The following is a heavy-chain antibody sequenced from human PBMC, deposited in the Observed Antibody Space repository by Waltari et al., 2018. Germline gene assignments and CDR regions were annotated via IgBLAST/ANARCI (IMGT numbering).Heavy chain of an antibody. V-gene: IGHV1-46*01. CDR1: GDTFSNYY. Sequence: VLLVQSGAEVTKPGASVKLSCKASGDTFSNYYIHWVRQAPGQGLEWRGISNPSGGNTRSAQKCQGSVSMTRDTSTSTVYMELSSLRSEDTAMYYCARDLGPGYISKFDYWGQGALVTVSS. D-gene: IGHD5-18*01. J-gene: IGHJ4*02. CDR3: ARDLGPGYISKFDY. CDR2: SNPSGGNT.